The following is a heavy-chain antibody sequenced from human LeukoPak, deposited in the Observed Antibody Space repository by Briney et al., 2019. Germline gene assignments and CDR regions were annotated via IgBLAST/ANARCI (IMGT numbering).Heavy chain of an antibody. V-gene: IGHV4-34*01. CDR2: INHSGST. CDR1: GGSFSGYY. Sequence: PSETLSLTCAVYGGSFSGYYWSWIRQPPGKGLEWIGEINHSGSTNYNPSLKSRVTISVDTSKNQFSLKLSSVTAADTAVYYCARARAGSGSYLDYWGQGTLVTVSS. D-gene: IGHD3-10*01. CDR3: ARARAGSGSYLDY. J-gene: IGHJ4*02.